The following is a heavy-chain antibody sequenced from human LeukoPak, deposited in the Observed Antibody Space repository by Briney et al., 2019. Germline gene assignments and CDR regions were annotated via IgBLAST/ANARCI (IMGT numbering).Heavy chain of an antibody. CDR3: AKVPWNYWSGRHYFDY. Sequence: GGSLRLSCAASGFTFSTYGMHWVRQAPGKGLEWVSAISGSGGSTYYADSVKGRFTISRDNSKNTLYLRMNSLRAEDTAVYYCAKVPWNYWSGRHYFDYWGQGTLVTVSS. CDR2: ISGSGGST. CDR1: GFTFSTYG. V-gene: IGHV3-23*01. J-gene: IGHJ4*02. D-gene: IGHD1-7*01.